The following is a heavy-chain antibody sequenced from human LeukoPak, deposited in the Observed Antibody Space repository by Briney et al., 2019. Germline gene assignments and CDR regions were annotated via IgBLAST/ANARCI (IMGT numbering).Heavy chain of an antibody. CDR2: IYYTGTT. J-gene: IGHJ5*02. D-gene: IGHD3-16*02. V-gene: IGHV4-59*01. CDR3: ARENGGYPIWLDP. Sequence: KASQTLSLTCTVSGGSISSYYWNWIRQPPGKGLEWIGYIYYTGTTDYNPSLKSRVSISVDTSKNQFSLKLSSVTAADTAVYYCARENGGYPIWLDPWGQGTPVTVSS. CDR1: GGSISSYY.